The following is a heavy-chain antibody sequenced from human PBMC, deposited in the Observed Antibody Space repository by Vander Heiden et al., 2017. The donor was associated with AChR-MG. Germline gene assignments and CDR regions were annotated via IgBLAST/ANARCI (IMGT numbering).Heavy chain of an antibody. J-gene: IGHJ4*02. Sequence: QVQLVESGGGVVQPGGSLRLSCAASGFTFSSYGMHWVRQAPGKGLEWVAFIRYDGSNKYYADSVKGRFTISRDNSKNTLYLQMNSLRAEDTAVYYCAKVTGPTDYFDYWGQGTLVTVSS. V-gene: IGHV3-30*02. CDR1: GFTFSSYG. CDR2: IRYDGSNK. CDR3: AKVTGPTDYFDY.